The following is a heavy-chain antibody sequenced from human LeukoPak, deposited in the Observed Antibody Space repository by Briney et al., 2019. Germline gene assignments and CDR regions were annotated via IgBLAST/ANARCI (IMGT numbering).Heavy chain of an antibody. V-gene: IGHV3-30*02. D-gene: IGHD6-6*01. CDR2: IRYDGSNK. CDR1: GFTWNSYG. J-gene: IGHJ4*02. Sequence: GVSLRLSCAASGFTWNSYGMLGARHAPDKALEGVAYIRYDGSNKYYADSVKGRFTISRDNSKNTLYLQMNSLRAEDTAVYYCAKVSPRGSIAARSRLDYWGQGTLVTVSS. CDR3: AKVSPRGSIAARSRLDY.